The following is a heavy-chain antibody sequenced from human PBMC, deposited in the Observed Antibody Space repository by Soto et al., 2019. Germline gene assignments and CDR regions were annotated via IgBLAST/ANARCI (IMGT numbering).Heavy chain of an antibody. CDR2: IYYRGST. D-gene: IGHD4-17*01. CDR3: ARVHGDYVRAFDI. J-gene: IGHJ3*02. Sequence: QVQLQESGPGLVKPSQTLSLTCTVSGGSISSGGYYWSWIRQHPGKGLEWIGYIYYRGSTYYNPSLESRVTISVDTSKNQFSLKLSSVTAADTAVYYCARVHGDYVRAFDIWGQGTMVTVSS. V-gene: IGHV4-31*03. CDR1: GGSISSGGYY.